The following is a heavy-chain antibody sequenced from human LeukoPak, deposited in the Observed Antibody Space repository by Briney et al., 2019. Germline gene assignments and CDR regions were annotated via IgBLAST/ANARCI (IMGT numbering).Heavy chain of an antibody. Sequence: SETLSLTCTVSGGSISSYYWSWIRQPAGKGLEWIGRIYTSGSTNYNPSLKSRVTMSVDTSKNQFSLKLGSVTAEDTAVYYCAREKRVNYGSGSLDYWGQGTLVTVSS. CDR2: IYTSGST. D-gene: IGHD3-10*01. V-gene: IGHV4-4*07. CDR1: GGSISSYY. J-gene: IGHJ4*02. CDR3: AREKRVNYGSGSLDY.